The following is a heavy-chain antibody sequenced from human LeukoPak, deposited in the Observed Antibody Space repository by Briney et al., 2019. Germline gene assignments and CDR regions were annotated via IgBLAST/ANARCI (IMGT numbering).Heavy chain of an antibody. V-gene: IGHV3-43D*03. D-gene: IGHD6-13*01. Sequence: PGGSLRLSCAASGFTFDDYAMHWVRQAPGKGLEWVSLISWDGGSTYCADSVKGRFTISRDNSKNSLYLQMNSLRAEDTALYYCAKDIGGGSSWSGVDYWGQGTLVTVSS. CDR3: AKDIGGGSSWSGVDY. J-gene: IGHJ4*02. CDR2: ISWDGGST. CDR1: GFTFDDYA.